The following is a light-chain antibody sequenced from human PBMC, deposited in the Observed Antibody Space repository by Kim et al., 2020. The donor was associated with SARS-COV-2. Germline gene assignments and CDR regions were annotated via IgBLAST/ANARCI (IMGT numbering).Light chain of an antibody. V-gene: IGKV1-5*03. Sequence: DIQMTQSPSTLSASVGDRVTITCRASKSISSWLAWYQQKPGKAPKLLIYKASSLESGVPSRFSGSGSGTEFTLTISSLQPDDFATYYCQQYNSYSYTFGQGTKLEI. CDR3: QQYNSYSYT. J-gene: IGKJ2*01. CDR1: KSISSW. CDR2: KAS.